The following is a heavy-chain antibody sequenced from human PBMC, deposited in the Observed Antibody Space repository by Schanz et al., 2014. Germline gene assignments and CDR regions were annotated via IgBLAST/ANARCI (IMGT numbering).Heavy chain of an antibody. Sequence: EVQLVESGGGLVQPGGSLRLSCAASGFTFSSYAMSWVRQAPGKGLEWLSYISDSGTYTNYADSVKGRFTISRDSSKNTLYLQMNSLRPEDTAIYYCAKNQYDDVDLSSFYFDFWGQGTLVTVSS. V-gene: IGHV3-23*04. CDR1: GFTFSSYA. CDR3: AKNQYDDVDLSSFYFDF. CDR2: ISDSGTYT. J-gene: IGHJ4*02. D-gene: IGHD3-10*02.